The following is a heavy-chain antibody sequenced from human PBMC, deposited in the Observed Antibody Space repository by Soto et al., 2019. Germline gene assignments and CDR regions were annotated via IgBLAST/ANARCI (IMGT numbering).Heavy chain of an antibody. CDR1: GGSISSGDYY. J-gene: IGHJ6*02. CDR2: IYHSESA. Sequence: QVQLQESGPGLVKPSQTLSLTCTVSGGSISSGDYYWSWIRQPPGKGLEWIGYIYHSESAFYNPSLKRRITMSIDTATNRFSLRLASVSGADTAVYFCARALYYYGMDVWGPGTTVTVSS. V-gene: IGHV4-30-4*01. CDR3: ARALYYYGMDV.